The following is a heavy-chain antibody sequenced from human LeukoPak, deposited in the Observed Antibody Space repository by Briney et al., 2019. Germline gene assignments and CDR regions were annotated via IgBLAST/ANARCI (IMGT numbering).Heavy chain of an antibody. CDR1: GYTFTGYY. D-gene: IGHD1-1*01. CDR2: INPNSGGT. V-gene: IGHV1-2*02. J-gene: IGHJ4*02. Sequence: ASVKVSCKASGYTFTGYYMHWVRQAPGQGLEWMGWINPNSGGTNYAQKFQGRVTMTRDTSISIAYMELSRLRSDDTAVYYCARDIDGTTDFDYWGQGTLVTVSS. CDR3: ARDIDGTTDFDY.